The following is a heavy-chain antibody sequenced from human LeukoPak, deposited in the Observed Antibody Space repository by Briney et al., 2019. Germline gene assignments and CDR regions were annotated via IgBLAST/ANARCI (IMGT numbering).Heavy chain of an antibody. V-gene: IGHV1-2*02. CDR2: INPNSGGT. CDR3: APAYCGGDCYFRSDAFDI. CDR1: GYTFTGYY. Sequence: GASVKVSCKASGYTFTGYYMHWVRQAPGQGLEWMGWINPNSGGTNYAQKFQGRVTMTRDTCISTAYMELSRLRSDDTAVYYCAPAYCGGDCYFRSDAFDIWGQGTMVTVSS. J-gene: IGHJ3*02. D-gene: IGHD2-21*01.